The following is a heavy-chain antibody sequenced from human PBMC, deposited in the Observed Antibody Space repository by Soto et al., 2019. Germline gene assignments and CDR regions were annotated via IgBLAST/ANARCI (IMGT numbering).Heavy chain of an antibody. J-gene: IGHJ5*02. CDR3: AILAEGFDP. CDR1: GGSISTSGYF. CDR2: ISGSGGST. V-gene: IGHV3-23*01. D-gene: IGHD2-15*01. Sequence: PSETLSLTCTVSGGSISTSGYFWGWVRQAPGKGLEWVSAISGSGGSTYYADSVKGRFTISRDNSKNTLYLQMNSLRAEDTAVYYCAILAEGFDPWGQGTLVTVSS.